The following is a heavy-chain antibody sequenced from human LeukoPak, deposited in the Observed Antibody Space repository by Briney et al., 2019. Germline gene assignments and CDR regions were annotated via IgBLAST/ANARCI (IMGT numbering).Heavy chain of an antibody. V-gene: IGHV3-23*01. J-gene: IGHJ4*02. Sequence: PGGSLRLSCAASGFTFSSYAMSWVRQAPGKGLEWVSTIYDITYYADSVKGRFTISRDNSKNTLYLQMNSLRAEDTAVYYCAKRGSYCFDYFGQGTLVTVS. CDR3: AKRGSYCFDY. CDR2: IYDIT. CDR1: GFTFSSYA. D-gene: IGHD6-13*01.